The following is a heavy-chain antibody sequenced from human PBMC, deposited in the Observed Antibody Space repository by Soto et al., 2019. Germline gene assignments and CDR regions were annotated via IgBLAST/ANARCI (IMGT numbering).Heavy chain of an antibody. V-gene: IGHV3-48*02. CDR1: GFTFSSYS. J-gene: IGHJ2*01. CDR3: ARDPAVPGGYFDL. CDR2: ISSSSSTI. Sequence: EVQLVESGGGLIQPGGSLRLSCAASGFTFSSYSMNWVRQAPGKGLEWVSYISSSSSTIYYEESVKGRFTISRDNAKNSLYRQMNSLRDEDTAVYYCARDPAVPGGYFDLWGRGTLVTVSS. D-gene: IGHD7-27*01.